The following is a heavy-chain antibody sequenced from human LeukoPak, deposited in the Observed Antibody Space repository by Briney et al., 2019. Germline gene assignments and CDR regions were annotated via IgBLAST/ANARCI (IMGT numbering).Heavy chain of an antibody. CDR2: INWNGGST. CDR3: ARSGYYYDSSGLFDY. J-gene: IGHJ4*02. D-gene: IGHD3-22*01. V-gene: IGHV3-20*04. CDR1: GFTFDDYG. Sequence: GGSLRLSCAASGFTFDDYGMSWVRQAPGKGLEWVSGINWNGGSTGYADSVKGRFTISRDNAKNSLYLQMNSLRAEDTALYYCARSGYYYDSSGLFDYWGQGTLVTVSS.